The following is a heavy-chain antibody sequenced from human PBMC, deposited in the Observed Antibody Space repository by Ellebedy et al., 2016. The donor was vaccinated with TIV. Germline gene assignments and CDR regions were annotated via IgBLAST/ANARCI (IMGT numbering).Heavy chain of an antibody. D-gene: IGHD2-2*01. Sequence: AASVKVSCKASGCTFSSYAISWVRQAPGQGLEWMGRIIPILGIANYAQKFQGRVTITADKSTSTAYMELSSLRSEDTAVYYCARVVPCSSTSCQVYYGMDVWGQGTTVTVSS. CDR1: GCTFSSYA. V-gene: IGHV1-69*04. CDR2: IIPILGIA. CDR3: ARVVPCSSTSCQVYYGMDV. J-gene: IGHJ6*02.